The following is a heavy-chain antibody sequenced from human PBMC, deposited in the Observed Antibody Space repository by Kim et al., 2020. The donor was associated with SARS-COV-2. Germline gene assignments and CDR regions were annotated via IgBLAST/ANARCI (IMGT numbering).Heavy chain of an antibody. V-gene: IGHV3-33*01. D-gene: IGHD2-2*01. Sequence: GGSLRLSCAASGFTFSSYGMHWVRQAPGKGLEWVAVIWYDGSNKYYADSVKGRFTISRDNSKNTLYLQMNSLRAEDTAVYYCARCPIVVVPAANRSMFYYYYGMDVWGQGTTVTVSS. CDR1: GFTFSSYG. CDR3: ARCPIVVVPAANRSMFYYYYGMDV. CDR2: IWYDGSNK. J-gene: IGHJ6*02.